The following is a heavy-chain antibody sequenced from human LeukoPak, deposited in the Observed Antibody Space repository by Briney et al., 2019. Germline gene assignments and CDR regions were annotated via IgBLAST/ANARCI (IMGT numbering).Heavy chain of an antibody. V-gene: IGHV3-23*01. J-gene: IGHJ6*02. Sequence: GGSLRLSCVGSGFTSIAYALTWARQAPGKGLEWVSGISGGGVTTYYADSVKGRFTISRDNSKNTLYLQMNSLRADDTAIYYCARNQQLGGHSYYYYGMDVWGQGTTVTVSS. CDR2: ISGGGVTT. CDR3: ARNQQLGGHSYYYYGMDV. CDR1: GFTSIAYA. D-gene: IGHD3-16*01.